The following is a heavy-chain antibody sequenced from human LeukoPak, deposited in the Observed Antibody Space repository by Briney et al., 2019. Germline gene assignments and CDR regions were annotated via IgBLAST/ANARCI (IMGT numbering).Heavy chain of an antibody. D-gene: IGHD6-13*01. CDR1: GFTFSSYW. CDR3: GRLSVYSSSWLDS. V-gene: IGHV3-7*01. Sequence: PGGSLRLSCAASGFTFSSYWMSWVRQAPGKGLEWVANIKQDGSEKYYVDSVGGRFTISRDNAKNSLYLQMNSLRAEDTAVYYCGRLSVYSSSWLDSWGQGTLVTVSS. J-gene: IGHJ4*02. CDR2: IKQDGSEK.